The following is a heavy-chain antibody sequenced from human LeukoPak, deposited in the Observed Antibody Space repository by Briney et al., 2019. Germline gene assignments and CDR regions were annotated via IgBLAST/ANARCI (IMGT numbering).Heavy chain of an antibody. CDR1: GFTFSSYA. Sequence: GRLLRLSCAASGFTFSSYAMHWVRQAPGKGLEWVAVISYDGSNKYYADSVKGRFTISRDNSKNTLYLQMNSLRAEDTAVYYCARDRTMVRGGNLDYWGQGTLVTVSS. V-gene: IGHV3-30-3*01. CDR3: ARDRTMVRGGNLDY. J-gene: IGHJ4*02. CDR2: ISYDGSNK. D-gene: IGHD3-10*01.